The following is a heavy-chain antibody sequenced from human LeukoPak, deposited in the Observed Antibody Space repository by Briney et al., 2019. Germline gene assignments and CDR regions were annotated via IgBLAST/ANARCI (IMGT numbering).Heavy chain of an antibody. CDR3: ARDEYEIAAAGKNDY. V-gene: IGHV1-69*04. CDR2: IIPILGIA. J-gene: IGHJ4*02. CDR1: GGTFSSYA. Sequence: SVKVSCKASGGTFSSYAISWVRQAPGQGLEWMGRIIPILGIANYAQKFQGRVTITADKSTSTAYMELSSLRSEDTAVYYCARDEYEIAAAGKNDYWGQGTLVTVSS. D-gene: IGHD6-13*01.